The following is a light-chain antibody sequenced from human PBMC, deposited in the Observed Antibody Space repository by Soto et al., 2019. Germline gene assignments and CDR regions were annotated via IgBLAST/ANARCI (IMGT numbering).Light chain of an antibody. Sequence: DIQMTQSPSTLSASAGDRVTITCRASQSIRTWLAWYQQRPGKAPKLLIHEASSLESGVPSRFSGSGSETEFTLTISSLQPDDFATYYCQQYNSYPLTFGGGTKVEIK. CDR2: EAS. CDR1: QSIRTW. CDR3: QQYNSYPLT. V-gene: IGKV1-5*03. J-gene: IGKJ4*01.